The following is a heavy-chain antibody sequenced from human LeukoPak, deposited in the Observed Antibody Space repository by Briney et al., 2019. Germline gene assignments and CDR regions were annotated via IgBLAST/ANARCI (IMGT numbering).Heavy chain of an antibody. D-gene: IGHD4-23*01. CDR1: GGTFSSYA. Sequence: ASVKVSCKASGGTFSSYAISRVRQAPGQGLEWMGRIIPIFGTANYAQKFQGRVTITTDESTSTAYMELSSLRSGDTAVYYCARAPLHYGGNSWGAFDIWGQGTMVTVSS. CDR2: IIPIFGTA. V-gene: IGHV1-69*05. J-gene: IGHJ3*02. CDR3: ARAPLHYGGNSWGAFDI.